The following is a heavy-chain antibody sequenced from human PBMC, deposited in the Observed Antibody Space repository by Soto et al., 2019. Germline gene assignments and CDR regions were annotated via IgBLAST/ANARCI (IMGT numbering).Heavy chain of an antibody. J-gene: IGHJ4*02. CDR3: TRGPRVSSTGTGAH. Sequence: GRSLRLSCEVSGFTFSAYWMHWVRQVPGKGLIWVSRISDDGSTTTYADSVKGRFTISRDNAKNTLYLQMNSLRADDTGLYYCTRGPRVSSTGTGAHWGQGTLVTVSS. V-gene: IGHV3-74*01. CDR1: GFTFSAYW. D-gene: IGHD1-1*01. CDR2: ISDDGSTT.